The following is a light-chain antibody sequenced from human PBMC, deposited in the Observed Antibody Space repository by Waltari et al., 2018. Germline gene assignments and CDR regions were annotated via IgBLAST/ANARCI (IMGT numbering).Light chain of an antibody. Sequence: QSALTQPASVPGSPGQTITISCTRGLPAVGCFDEVPWFQQPPGTAPKPIIYDFNIRPSGISARFSGSKSGNTASLTISGLQADDESDYHCSSYTSSNTWVFGGGTRLTVL. J-gene: IGLJ3*02. V-gene: IGLV2-14*03. CDR3: SSYTSSNTWV. CDR1: LPAVGCFDE. CDR2: DFN.